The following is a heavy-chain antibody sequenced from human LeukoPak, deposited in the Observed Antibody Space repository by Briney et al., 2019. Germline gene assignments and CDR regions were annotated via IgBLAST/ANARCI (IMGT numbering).Heavy chain of an antibody. Sequence: SETLSLTCTVSGGSISSSSYYWGWIRQPPGKGLEWIGSIYYSGSTYYNPSLKSRVTISVDTSKNQFSLKLSSVTAADTAVYYCARSSAYYYGSGSYYNRWGQGTLVTVSS. CDR3: ARSSAYYYGSGSYYNR. D-gene: IGHD3-10*01. J-gene: IGHJ4*02. CDR2: IYYSGST. V-gene: IGHV4-39*07. CDR1: GGSISSSSYY.